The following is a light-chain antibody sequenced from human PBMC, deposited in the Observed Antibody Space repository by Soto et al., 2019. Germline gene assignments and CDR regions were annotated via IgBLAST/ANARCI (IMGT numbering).Light chain of an antibody. V-gene: IGKV1-5*01. Sequence: DIQMTQSPSTLSASVGDRVTITCRASQSISSWLDWYQQKPGKAPKLLIYDASSLESGVPSRFSGSGSGTEFTLTISSLQPDDFATYYCQQYNSYLWTFGQGTKV. CDR2: DAS. CDR1: QSISSW. J-gene: IGKJ1*01. CDR3: QQYNSYLWT.